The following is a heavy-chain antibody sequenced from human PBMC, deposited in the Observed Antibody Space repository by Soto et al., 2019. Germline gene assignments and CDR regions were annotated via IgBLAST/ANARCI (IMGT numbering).Heavy chain of an antibody. V-gene: IGHV1-3*01. D-gene: IGHD2-15*01. CDR2: INAGNGNT. CDR3: AVDCSGGSCYSNWFDP. CDR1: GYTFTSYA. J-gene: IGHJ5*02. Sequence: QVQLVQSGAEVKKPGASVKVSCKASGYTFTSYAMHWVRQAPGQRLEWMGGINAGNGNTKYSQKFQGRVTITRDTSASTADMELSSLRSEDTAVYYCAVDCSGGSCYSNWFDPWGQGTLVTVSS.